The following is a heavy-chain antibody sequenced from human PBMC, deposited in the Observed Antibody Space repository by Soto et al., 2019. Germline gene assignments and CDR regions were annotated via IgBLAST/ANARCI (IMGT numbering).Heavy chain of an antibody. D-gene: IGHD2-2*01. CDR2: INHSGST. V-gene: IGHV4-34*01. CDR3: ARAIVVVPAAIPLYYYYYGMDV. J-gene: IGHJ6*02. CDR1: GGSFSGYY. Sequence: PSETLSLTCAVYGGSFSGYYWSWIRQPPGKGLEWIGEINHSGSTNYNPSLKSRVTISVDTSKNQFSLKLSSVTAADTAVYYCARAIVVVPAAIPLYYYYYGMDVWGQGTTVTVS.